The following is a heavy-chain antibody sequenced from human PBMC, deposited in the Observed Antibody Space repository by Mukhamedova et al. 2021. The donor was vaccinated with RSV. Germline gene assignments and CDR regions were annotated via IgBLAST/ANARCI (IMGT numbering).Heavy chain of an antibody. CDR2: ISSSSSYI. CDR1: S. V-gene: IGHV3-21*01. J-gene: IGHJ4*02. D-gene: IGHD4-17*01. Sequence: SMNWVRQAPGKGLEWVSSISSSSSYIYYADSVKGRFTISRDNAKNSLYLQMNSLRAEDTAVYYCARDDLDDYGDYVPDYWGQG. CDR3: ARDDLDDYGDYVPDY.